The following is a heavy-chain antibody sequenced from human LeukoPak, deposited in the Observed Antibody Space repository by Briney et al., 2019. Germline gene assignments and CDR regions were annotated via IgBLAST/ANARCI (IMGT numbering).Heavy chain of an antibody. CDR1: GGTFSSYA. J-gene: IGHJ6*03. V-gene: IGHV1-69*05. CDR2: IIPIFGTA. CDR3: ARGGYSYGFYYYYYMDV. Sequence: TVKVSCKASGGTFSSYAISWVRQAPGQGLEWMGGIIPIFGTANYAQKFQGRVTITTDESTSTAYMELSSLRSEDTAVYYCARGGYSYGFYYYYYMDVWGKGTTVTVSS. D-gene: IGHD5-18*01.